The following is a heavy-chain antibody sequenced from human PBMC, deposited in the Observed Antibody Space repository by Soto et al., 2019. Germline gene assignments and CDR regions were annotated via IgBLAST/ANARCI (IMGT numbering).Heavy chain of an antibody. CDR2: IIPIFGTA. D-gene: IGHD6-19*01. J-gene: IGHJ6*02. V-gene: IGHV1-69*13. Sequence: SVKVSCKASGGTFSSYAISWVRQAPGQGLEWMGGIIPIFGTANYAQKFQGRVTITADESTSTAYMELSSLRSEDTAVYYCARTAVPGKKAVDYYGMDVWGQGTTVTVSS. CDR3: ARTAVPGKKAVDYYGMDV. CDR1: GGTFSSYA.